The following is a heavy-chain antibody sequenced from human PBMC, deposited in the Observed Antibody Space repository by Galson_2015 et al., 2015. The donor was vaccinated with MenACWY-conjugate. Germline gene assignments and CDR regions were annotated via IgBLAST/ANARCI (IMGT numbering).Heavy chain of an antibody. CDR1: GFTFSSYA. D-gene: IGHD2-15*01. V-gene: IGHV3-23*01. Sequence: SLRLSCATSGFTFSSYAMSWVRLAPGKGLEWVSGISGHGTTTDYADSVQGRCTISIDSSTNTLYPQLVSLRAEDTAVYYCAKGTAQHCSASNCYSFDYWGQGTLVTVSS. CDR3: AKGTAQHCSASNCYSFDY. CDR2: ISGHGTTT. J-gene: IGHJ4*02.